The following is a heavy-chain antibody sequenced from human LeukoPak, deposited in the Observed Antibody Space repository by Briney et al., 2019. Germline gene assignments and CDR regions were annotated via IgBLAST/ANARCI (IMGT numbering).Heavy chain of an antibody. Sequence: GGSLRLSCAASGFTFSSYWMSWVRQAPGKGLEWVANIKQDGSEKYYVDSVKGRFTISRDNAKNSLYLQMNSLRAEDTAVYYCARERFTDGMTTVTTYYYYYYMDVWGKGTTVTISS. CDR2: IKQDGSEK. CDR3: ARERFTDGMTTVTTYYYYYYMDV. V-gene: IGHV3-7*03. CDR1: GFTFSSYW. J-gene: IGHJ6*03. D-gene: IGHD4-17*01.